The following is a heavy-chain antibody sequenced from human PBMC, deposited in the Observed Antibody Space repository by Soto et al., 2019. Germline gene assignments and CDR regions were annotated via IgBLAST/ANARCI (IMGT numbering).Heavy chain of an antibody. CDR2: IYYSGST. CDR3: ARDVKGYSYGPGYFDY. CDR1: GGSISSGDYY. D-gene: IGHD5-18*01. J-gene: IGHJ4*02. V-gene: IGHV4-30-4*01. Sequence: QVQLQESGPGLVKPSQTLSLTCTVSGGSISSGDYYWSWIRQPPGKGLEWIVYIYYSGSTYYNPSLKSRVTISVDTSKNQFSLKLSSVTAADTAVYYCARDVKGYSYGPGYFDYWGQGTLVTVSS.